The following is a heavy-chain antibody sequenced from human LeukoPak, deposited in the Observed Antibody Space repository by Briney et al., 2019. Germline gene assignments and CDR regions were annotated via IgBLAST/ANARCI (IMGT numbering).Heavy chain of an antibody. CDR2: IKQDGGEK. CDR1: GFTFNDYW. J-gene: IGHJ1*01. CDR3: ARVRLANTPEFFQH. D-gene: IGHD3-9*01. Sequence: GGSLRLSCAASGFTFNDYWMSWVRQAPGKGLEWVASIKQDGGEKRYVDSVKGRFTISRDNTANSLYLQMNSLGAEDTALYYCARVRLANTPEFFQHWGQGTLVTVSS. V-gene: IGHV3-7*03.